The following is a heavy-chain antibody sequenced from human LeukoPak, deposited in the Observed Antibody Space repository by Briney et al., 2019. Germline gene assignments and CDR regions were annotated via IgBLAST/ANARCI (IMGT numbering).Heavy chain of an antibody. Sequence: GRSLRLSCAASGFTFSSYGIHWVRQAPGKGLEWVAVISNDGSNKYYADSVKGRFTISRDNSKNTLYLQMKSLRAEDTAVYYCAKGSPWTSRGYRGTAGYWGQGTLVTVSS. V-gene: IGHV3-30*18. CDR2: ISNDGSNK. J-gene: IGHJ1*01. D-gene: IGHD5-18*01. CDR1: GFTFSSYG. CDR3: AKGSPWTSRGYRGTAGY.